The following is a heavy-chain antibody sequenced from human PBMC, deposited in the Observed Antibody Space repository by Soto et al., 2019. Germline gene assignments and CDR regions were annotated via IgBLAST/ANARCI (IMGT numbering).Heavy chain of an antibody. CDR1: GGSISSSNW. CDR3: ARFGVLRFNLFDP. D-gene: IGHD3-3*01. V-gene: IGHV4-4*02. Sequence: SETLSLTCAVSGGSISSSNWWSWVRQPPGKGLEGVGVIYHSGSTNYNPSLKSRVTISVDNSKNKLSLQLNSVTAADTAVYYCARFGVLRFNLFDPWGQGTLVTVSS. CDR2: IYHSGST. J-gene: IGHJ5*02.